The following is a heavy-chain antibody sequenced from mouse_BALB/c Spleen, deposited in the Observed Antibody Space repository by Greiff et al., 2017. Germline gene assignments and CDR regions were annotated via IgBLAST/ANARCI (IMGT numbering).Heavy chain of an antibody. V-gene: IGHV6-6*02. J-gene: IGHJ1*01. CDR3: TPYYYGSRGLLDV. Sequence: EVKLVESGGGLVQPGGSMKLSCVASGFTFSNYWMNWVRQSPEKGLEWVAEIRLKSNNYATHYAESVKGRFTISRDESKSSVYLQMNNLRAEDTGIYYCTPYYYGSRGLLDVWGEGTTVTVSS. CDR1: GFTFSNYW. D-gene: IGHD1-1*01. CDR2: IRLKSNNYAT.